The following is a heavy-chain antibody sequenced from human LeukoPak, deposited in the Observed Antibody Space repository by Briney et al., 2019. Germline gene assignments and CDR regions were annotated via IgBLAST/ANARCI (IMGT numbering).Heavy chain of an antibody. Sequence: ASVKVSGKAAGYTFTSYDINWVRQATGQGLEWMGWMNPNSGNTGYAQKFQGRVTITSNTSISTAYMELSSLRSEDTAVYYCARVTRSWYGYYYYYMDVWGKGTTVTVSS. J-gene: IGHJ6*03. CDR3: ARVTRSWYGYYYYYMDV. CDR1: GYTFTSYD. D-gene: IGHD6-13*01. CDR2: MNPNSGNT. V-gene: IGHV1-8*03.